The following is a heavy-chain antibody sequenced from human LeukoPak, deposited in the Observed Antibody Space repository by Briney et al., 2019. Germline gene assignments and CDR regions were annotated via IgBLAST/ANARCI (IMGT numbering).Heavy chain of an antibody. J-gene: IGHJ4*02. CDR1: GFTFSGFW. V-gene: IGHV3-7*03. CDR2: INSDGSEG. Sequence: GGSLRLSCAVSGFTFSGFWMSWTRQAPGKGLEWVASINSDGSEGYYADVVKGRFTISRDNAKNSLYLQINSLRAEDTAVYYCAKDSGSYPDYFDYWGQGTLVTVSS. D-gene: IGHD1-26*01. CDR3: AKDSGSYPDYFDY.